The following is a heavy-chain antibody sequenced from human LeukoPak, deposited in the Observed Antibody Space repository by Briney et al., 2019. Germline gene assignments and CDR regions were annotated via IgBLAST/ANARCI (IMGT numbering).Heavy chain of an antibody. CDR1: GFTFSSYA. CDR3: AKAIRNSCYGCNMDV. D-gene: IGHD2-2*01. J-gene: IGHJ6*03. V-gene: IGHV3-23*01. CDR2: ISASGGST. Sequence: GGSLRLSCAASGFTFSSYAMNWVRQAPGKGLEWVSTISASGGSTYHAVSVKGRFTISRDNSKNTLYLQMNTLRADDTAVYYCAKAIRNSCYGCNMDVWGEGTTVTVSS.